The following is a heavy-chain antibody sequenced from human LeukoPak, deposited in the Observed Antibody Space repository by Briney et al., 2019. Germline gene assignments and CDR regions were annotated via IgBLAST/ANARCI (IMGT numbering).Heavy chain of an antibody. CDR2: FNPSSGHT. J-gene: IGHJ4*02. CDR1: GYTFTNSF. Sequence: ASVKVSCKTSGYTFTNSFIHWVRQAPGQGLEWMAIFNPSSGHTTTAQNLQGRITVTSDRSTSTVFMEMSSLRSADTAVYYRARDGPGDYGDLDYWGQGTPVTVSS. CDR3: ARDGPGDYGDLDY. D-gene: IGHD4-17*01. V-gene: IGHV1-46*01.